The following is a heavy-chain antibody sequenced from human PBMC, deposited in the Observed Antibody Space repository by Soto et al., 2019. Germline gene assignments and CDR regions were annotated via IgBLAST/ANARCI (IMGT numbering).Heavy chain of an antibody. V-gene: IGHV3-33*01. CDR1: GFTFNNYG. Sequence: QVQLVESGGGVVQPGRSLRLSCAASGFTFNNYGMHWVRQDPGKGLEWLAVIWNDGSNSSYANSVKGRFTISRDNSKNTLYLQLSSLRDEDTAVYYCARRQIPPPTRGAANARGGMDVWGQGTTVTISS. CDR3: ARRQIPPPTRGAANARGGMDV. D-gene: IGHD6-13*01. CDR2: IWNDGSNS. J-gene: IGHJ6*02.